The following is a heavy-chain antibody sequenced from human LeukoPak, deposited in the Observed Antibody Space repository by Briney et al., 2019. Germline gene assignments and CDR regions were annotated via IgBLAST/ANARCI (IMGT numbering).Heavy chain of an antibody. CDR3: ARDRAYSSGYAPGHY. Sequence: ASVKVSCKASGYTFTNYGISWVRQAPGQGLEWMGWISAYNGNTNYAQKLQGRVTMTTDTSTSTAYMELRSLRSDDTAVYYCARDRAYSSGYAPGHYWGQGTLVTVSS. CDR2: ISAYNGNT. D-gene: IGHD5-12*01. J-gene: IGHJ4*02. CDR1: GYTFTNYG. V-gene: IGHV1-18*01.